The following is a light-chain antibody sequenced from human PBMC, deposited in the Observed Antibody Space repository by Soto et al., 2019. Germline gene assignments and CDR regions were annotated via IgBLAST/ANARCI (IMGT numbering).Light chain of an antibody. CDR3: QQYDNLPIN. J-gene: IGKJ5*01. CDR1: QDISRY. CDR2: DAT. V-gene: IGKV1-33*01. Sequence: DIQMTHSPSSLSASVVYIVTITFQASQDISRYLNWYQQKPGKAPKLLIYDATNLEKGVPSRFSGSGSGTDFTFTISNLQPEDIATYYCQQYDNLPINFGQGTRLEIK.